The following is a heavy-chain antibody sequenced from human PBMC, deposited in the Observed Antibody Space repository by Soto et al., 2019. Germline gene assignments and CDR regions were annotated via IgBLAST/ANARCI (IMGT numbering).Heavy chain of an antibody. D-gene: IGHD6-6*01. Sequence: GGSLRLSCAASGFTFISYAMSWVRQAPGKGLEWVSAISGSGGSTYYADSVKGRFTISRDNSKNTLYLQMNSLRAEDTAVYYCAKDPTGIAARPFNWFDPWGQGTLVTVSS. CDR2: ISGSGGST. CDR3: AKDPTGIAARPFNWFDP. V-gene: IGHV3-23*01. J-gene: IGHJ5*02. CDR1: GFTFISYA.